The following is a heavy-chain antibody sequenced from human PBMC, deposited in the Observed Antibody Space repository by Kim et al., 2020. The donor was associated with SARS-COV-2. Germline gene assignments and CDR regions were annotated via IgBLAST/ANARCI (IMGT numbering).Heavy chain of an antibody. V-gene: IGHV3-9*01. Sequence: KCRFTISRDNAKNSLYLQMNSLRAEDTALYYCAKDISDFGIAVAGGSFDYWGQGTLVTVSS. J-gene: IGHJ4*02. CDR3: AKDISDFGIAVAGGSFDY. D-gene: IGHD6-19*01.